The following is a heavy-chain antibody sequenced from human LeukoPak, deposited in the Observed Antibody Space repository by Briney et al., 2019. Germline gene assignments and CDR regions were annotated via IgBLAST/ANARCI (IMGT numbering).Heavy chain of an antibody. CDR2: ISSSSSTI. CDR3: ARDPTDYYDSSGYLDY. Sequence: PGGSLRLSCAASGFTFSSHSMNWVRQAPGKGLEWVSYISSSSSTIYYADSVKGRFTISRDNAKNSLYLQMNSLRAEDTAVYYCARDPTDYYDSSGYLDYWGQGTLVTVSS. J-gene: IGHJ4*02. CDR1: GFTFSSHS. V-gene: IGHV3-48*01. D-gene: IGHD3-22*01.